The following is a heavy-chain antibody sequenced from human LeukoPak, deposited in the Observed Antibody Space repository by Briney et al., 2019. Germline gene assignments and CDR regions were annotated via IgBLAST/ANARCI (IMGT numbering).Heavy chain of an antibody. CDR3: ARTSPQVLRFLEWLLQDFDY. Sequence: ASVKVSCKASGYTFTGYYMHWVRQAPGQGLEWMGWINPNSGGTNYAQKFQGRVTMTRDTSISTAYMELSRLRSDDTAVYYCARTSPQVLRFLEWLLQDFDYWGREPWSPSPQ. J-gene: IGHJ4*02. CDR1: GYTFTGYY. D-gene: IGHD3-3*01. CDR2: INPNSGGT. V-gene: IGHV1-2*02.